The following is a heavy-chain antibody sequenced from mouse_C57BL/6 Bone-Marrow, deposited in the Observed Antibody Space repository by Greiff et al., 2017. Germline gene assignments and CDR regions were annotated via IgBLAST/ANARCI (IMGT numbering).Heavy chain of an antibody. CDR3: ARSRGYYDIDWYLDV. J-gene: IGHJ1*03. D-gene: IGHD2-3*01. V-gene: IGHV1-76*01. CDR1: GYTFTDYY. CDR2: IYPGSGNT. Sequence: VQLQQSGAELVRPGASVKLSCKASGYTFTDYYINWVKQRPGQGLEWIARIYPGSGNTYYNEKFKGKATLTAEKSSSTAYMQLSSLTSEDSAVYFCARSRGYYDIDWYLDVWGTGTTVTVTS.